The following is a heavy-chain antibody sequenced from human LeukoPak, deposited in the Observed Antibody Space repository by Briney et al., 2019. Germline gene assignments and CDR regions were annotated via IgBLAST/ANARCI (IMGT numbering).Heavy chain of an antibody. J-gene: IGHJ4*02. CDR1: GYTFTSYG. Sequence: GASVKVSCKASGYTFTSYGISWMRQAPGQGLEWMGWISAYNGNTNYAQKLQGRVTMTTDTSTSTAYMELRSLRSDDTAVYYCARDVDCTNGVCQTDYWGQGTLVTVSS. CDR2: ISAYNGNT. V-gene: IGHV1-18*01. CDR3: ARDVDCTNGVCQTDY. D-gene: IGHD2-8*01.